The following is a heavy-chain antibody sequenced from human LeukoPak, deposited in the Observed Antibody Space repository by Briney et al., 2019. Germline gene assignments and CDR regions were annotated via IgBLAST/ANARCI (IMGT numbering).Heavy chain of an antibody. CDR2: IYYSGST. J-gene: IGHJ4*02. Sequence: SETLSLTCTVSGGSISSYHWSWIRQPPGKGLEWIGYIYYSGSTNYNPSLKNRVTISVDTSENLFSLKLSSVTAADTAVYYCARVSSSSWFAPFDYWGQGTLVTVSS. CDR1: GGSISSYH. CDR3: ARVSSSSWFAPFDY. V-gene: IGHV4-59*01. D-gene: IGHD6-13*01.